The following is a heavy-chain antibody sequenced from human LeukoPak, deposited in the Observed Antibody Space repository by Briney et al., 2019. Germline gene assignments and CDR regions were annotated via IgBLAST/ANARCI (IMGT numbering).Heavy chain of an antibody. J-gene: IGHJ4*02. CDR2: ISAYNGNT. V-gene: IGHV1-18*01. CDR1: GYTFTSYG. D-gene: IGHD2-21*02. CDR3: ARDPTEIVVVVTAPLDY. Sequence: GASVKVSCKASGYTFTSYGISWVRQAPGQGLEWMGWISAYNGNTNYAQKLQGRVTMTTDTSTSTAYMELRSLRSDDTAVYYCARDPTEIVVVVTAPLDYWGQGTLVTVSS.